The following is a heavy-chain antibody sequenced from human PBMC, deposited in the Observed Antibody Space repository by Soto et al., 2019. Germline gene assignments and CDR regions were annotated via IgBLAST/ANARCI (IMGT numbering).Heavy chain of an antibody. D-gene: IGHD3-10*01. CDR1: GYTFTGYY. CDR3: ARRKITMVRGVLDPFDY. J-gene: IGHJ4*02. CDR2: INPNSGGT. V-gene: IGHV1-2*02. Sequence: ASVKVSCKASGYTFTGYYMHWVRQAPGQGLEWMGWINPNSGGTNYAQKFQGRVTMTRDTSISTAYMELSRLRSGDTAVYYCARRKITMVRGVLDPFDYWGQGTLVTVSS.